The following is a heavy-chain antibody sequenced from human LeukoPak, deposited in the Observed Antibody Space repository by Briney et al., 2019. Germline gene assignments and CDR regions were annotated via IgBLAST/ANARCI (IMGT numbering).Heavy chain of an antibody. V-gene: IGHV4-31*03. CDR2: IYYSGST. CDR3: ARGWTAAGNNWFDP. CDR1: GGSISSGGYY. J-gene: IGHJ5*02. Sequence: KASETLSLTCTVSGGSISSGGYYWSWIRQHPGKGLEWIGYIYYSGSTYYNPSLKSRVTISVDTSKNQFSLKLSSVTAADTAVYYCARGWTAAGNNWFDPWGQGTLVTVSS. D-gene: IGHD6-13*01.